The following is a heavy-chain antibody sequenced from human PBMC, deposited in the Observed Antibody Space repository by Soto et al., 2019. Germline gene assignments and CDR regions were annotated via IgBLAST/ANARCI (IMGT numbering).Heavy chain of an antibody. CDR2: IIPIFGTA. D-gene: IGHD2-21*02. Sequence: SVKVSCKASGGTFSSYAISWVRQAPGQGLEWMGGIIPIFGTANYAQKFQGRVTITADESTSTAYMELSSLRSEDTAVYYCASRIVVTVIRYYFDYWGQGTLVTVSS. CDR1: GGTFSSYA. V-gene: IGHV1-69*13. CDR3: ASRIVVTVIRYYFDY. J-gene: IGHJ4*02.